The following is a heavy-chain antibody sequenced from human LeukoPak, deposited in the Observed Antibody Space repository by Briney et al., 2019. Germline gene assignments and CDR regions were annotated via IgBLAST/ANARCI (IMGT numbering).Heavy chain of an antibody. Sequence: AGGSLRLSCAASGFTFSSYWMSWVRQAPGKGLEWVANIKQDGSEKYYVDSVKGRFTISRDNAKNSLYLQMNSLRAEDTAVYYCARAAVVVPAAKACWYYYYYMDVWGKGTTVTVSS. J-gene: IGHJ6*03. CDR1: GFTFSSYW. D-gene: IGHD2-2*01. CDR2: IKQDGSEK. V-gene: IGHV3-7*01. CDR3: ARAAVVVPAAKACWYYYYYMDV.